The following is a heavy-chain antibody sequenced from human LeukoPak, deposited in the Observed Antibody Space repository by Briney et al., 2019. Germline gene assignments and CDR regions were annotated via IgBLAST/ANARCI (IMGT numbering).Heavy chain of an antibody. CDR1: GFTFSSYW. D-gene: IGHD1-7*01. Sequence: GGSLRLSCAASGFTFSSYWMHWVRQAPGKGLVWVSRINSDGSSTSYADSVKGRFTISRDNAKNTLYLQMNSLRAEDTAVYYCARLPSWNYGDDDYWGQGTLVTVSA. J-gene: IGHJ4*02. CDR2: INSDGSST. CDR3: ARLPSWNYGDDDY. V-gene: IGHV3-74*01.